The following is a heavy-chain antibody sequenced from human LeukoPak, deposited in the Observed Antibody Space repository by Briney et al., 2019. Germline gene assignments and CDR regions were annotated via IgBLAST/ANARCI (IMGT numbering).Heavy chain of an antibody. CDR2: VNRDGSET. V-gene: IGHV3-7*03. D-gene: IGHD2-8*01. Sequence: GGSLRLSCAASGFSLSSHWMTWVRQVPGRGPEWVANVNRDGSETYYLDSVKGRFTISKDNAKNSLYLQMNSLRAEDTALYHCARNNAMDVWGQGTTVIVSS. CDR1: GFSLSSHW. J-gene: IGHJ6*02. CDR3: ARNNAMDV.